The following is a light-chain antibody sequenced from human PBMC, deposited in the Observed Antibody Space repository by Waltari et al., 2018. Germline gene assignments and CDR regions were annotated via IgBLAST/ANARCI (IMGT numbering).Light chain of an antibody. V-gene: IGLV2-23*02. CDR3: CSYAGANTYV. CDR1: SSDVGSYTL. J-gene: IGLJ1*01. CDR2: EVS. Sequence: QSALTQPASVSGSPGQSITVSCTGTSSDVGSYTLVPWYQHHPPKAPKLMIYEVSKRPSGVSNRFSGSKSGNTASLTISGLQPEDEADYYCCSYAGANTYVFGSGTKVTVL.